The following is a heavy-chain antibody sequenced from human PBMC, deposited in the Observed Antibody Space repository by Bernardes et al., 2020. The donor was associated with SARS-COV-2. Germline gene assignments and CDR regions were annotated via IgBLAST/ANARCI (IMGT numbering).Heavy chain of an antibody. J-gene: IGHJ4*02. Sequence: GGSLRLSRAASGFTFSDYVINWVRQAPGKGLEPVSSIGSDGDRTFYSQSVKGRFTISRDNSKDTVFLQMANLRHEDMAVYYCARDFVAGTSYYWGQGTLVTDSS. D-gene: IGHD6-13*01. V-gene: IGHV3-64*01. CDR2: IGSDGDRT. CDR1: GFTFSDYV. CDR3: ARDFVAGTSYY.